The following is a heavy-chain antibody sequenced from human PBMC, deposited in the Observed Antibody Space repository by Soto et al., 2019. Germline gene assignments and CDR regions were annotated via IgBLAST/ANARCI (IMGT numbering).Heavy chain of an antibody. J-gene: IGHJ6*02. Sequence: PGGAVVLSCAASGFTFSSSGMHWVRQAPGKGLEWVAVISYDGSNKYYADSVKGRFTISRDNSKNTLYLQMNSLRAEDTAVYYCARDWADYYYGMDVWGQGTTVTGSS. CDR2: ISYDGSNK. D-gene: IGHD7-27*01. V-gene: IGHV3-30-3*01. CDR1: GFTFSSSG. CDR3: ARDWADYYYGMDV.